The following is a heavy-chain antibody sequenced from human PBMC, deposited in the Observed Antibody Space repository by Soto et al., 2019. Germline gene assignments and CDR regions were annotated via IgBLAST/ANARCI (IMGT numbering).Heavy chain of an antibody. Sequence: ASVKVSCKASGYTFTTYGFSWVRQAPGQGLECVGWISAYNGNTHYSQKFQGRVTMTTDTSTSTAYMELRSLTSGDTAVYYCARYARDTAVIGYWGQGTLVTVSS. CDR3: ARYARDTAVIGY. D-gene: IGHD5-18*01. CDR2: ISAYNGNT. V-gene: IGHV1-18*04. J-gene: IGHJ4*02. CDR1: GYTFTTYG.